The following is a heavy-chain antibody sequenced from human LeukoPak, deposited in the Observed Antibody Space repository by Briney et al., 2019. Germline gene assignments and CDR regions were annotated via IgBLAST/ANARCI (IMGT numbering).Heavy chain of an antibody. V-gene: IGHV4-61*02. CDR3: ASEGSGSYFDY. J-gene: IGHJ4*02. D-gene: IGHD1-26*01. Sequence: SQTLSLTCTVSGGSISSGTYYWSWIRQPAGKGLEWIGRIYTSGSTNYNPSLKSRVTISVDTSKNQFSLKLSSVTAADTAVYYCASEGSGSYFDYWGQGTLVTVSS. CDR2: IYTSGST. CDR1: GGSISSGTYY.